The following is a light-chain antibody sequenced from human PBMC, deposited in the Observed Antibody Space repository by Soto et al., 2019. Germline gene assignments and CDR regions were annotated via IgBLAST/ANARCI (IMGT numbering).Light chain of an antibody. CDR3: QQYYSIPWT. Sequence: DIVMTQSPDSLAVSLGERATINCKSSQSVLFSSNNNNRLAWYQHKPGQPPKLLIYWASTRESGVPDRCSGTGSGTDFTLTISSLQAEDVAVYYCQQYYSIPWTFGQGTKVEIK. CDR1: QSVLFSSNNNNR. J-gene: IGKJ1*01. CDR2: WAS. V-gene: IGKV4-1*01.